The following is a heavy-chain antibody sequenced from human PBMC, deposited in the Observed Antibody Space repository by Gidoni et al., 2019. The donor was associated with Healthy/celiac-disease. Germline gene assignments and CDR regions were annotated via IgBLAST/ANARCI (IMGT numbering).Heavy chain of an antibody. CDR2: INHSGST. CDR3: ARGGLGTYYYYGMDV. Sequence: QVQLQQWGAGLLKPSETLSLTCAVYGGSFSGYYWSWIRQPPGKGLEWIGEINHSGSTNYNPSLKSRVTISVDTSKNQFSLKLSSVTAADTAVYYCARGGLGTYYYYGMDVWGQGTTVTVSS. V-gene: IGHV4-34*01. CDR1: GGSFSGYY. D-gene: IGHD7-27*01. J-gene: IGHJ6*02.